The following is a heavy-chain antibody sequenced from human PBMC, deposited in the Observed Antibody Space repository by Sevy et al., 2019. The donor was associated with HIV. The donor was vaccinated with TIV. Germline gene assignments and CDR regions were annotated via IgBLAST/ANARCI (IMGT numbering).Heavy chain of an antibody. J-gene: IGHJ6*02. CDR3: AKGITIFGAVNSYYYGMDV. D-gene: IGHD3-3*01. CDR2: ISYDGSNK. Sequence: GGSLRLSCAASGFTFSSYGMHWVRQAPGKGLEWVAVISYDGSNKYYADSVKGRFTISRDNSKNTLYLQMNSLRAEDTAVYYCAKGITIFGAVNSYYYGMDVWGQGTTVTVSS. V-gene: IGHV3-30*18. CDR1: GFTFSSYG.